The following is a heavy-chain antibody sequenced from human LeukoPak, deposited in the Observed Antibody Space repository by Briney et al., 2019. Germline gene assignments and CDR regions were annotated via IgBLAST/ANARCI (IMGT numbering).Heavy chain of an antibody. V-gene: IGHV4-34*01. CDR2: INHSGST. CDR1: GGSFSGYY. J-gene: IGHJ4*02. CDR3: ASLRLWRKKGVFDY. D-gene: IGHD4/OR15-4a*01. Sequence: SETLSLTCAVYGGSFSGYYWSWIRQPPGKGLEWIGEINHSGSTNYNPSLKSRVTISVDTSKNQFSPKLSSVTAADTAVYYCASLRLWRKKGVFDYWGQGTLVTVSS.